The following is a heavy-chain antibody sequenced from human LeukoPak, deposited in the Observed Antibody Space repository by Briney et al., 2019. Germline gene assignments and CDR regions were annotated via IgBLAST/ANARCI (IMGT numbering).Heavy chain of an antibody. CDR3: ARDIQSDTYYDFWSGYYRPGIY. V-gene: IGHV1-46*01. CDR1: GGTFTSYY. D-gene: IGHD3-3*01. Sequence: GASVKVSCKASGGTFTSYYMHWVRQAPGQGLEWMGIINPSGGSTSYAQKFQGRVTMTRDTSTSTVYMELSSLRSEDTAVYYCARDIQSDTYYDFWSGYYRPGIYWGQGTLVTVSS. CDR2: INPSGGST. J-gene: IGHJ4*02.